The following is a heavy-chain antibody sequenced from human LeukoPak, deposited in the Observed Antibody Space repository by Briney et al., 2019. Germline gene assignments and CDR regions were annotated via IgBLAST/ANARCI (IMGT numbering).Heavy chain of an antibody. CDR1: GFTFSSYS. CDR2: ISSSSSTI. J-gene: IGHJ4*02. D-gene: IGHD6-19*01. CDR3: ARDQGSQWLARRSGRFIDY. Sequence: PGGSLRLSCAASGFTFSSYSMNWVRQAPGKGLEWVSYISSSSSTIYYADSVKGRFTISRDNAKNSLYLQMNSLRAEDTAVYYCARDQGSQWLARRSGRFIDYWGQGTLVTVSS. V-gene: IGHV3-48*01.